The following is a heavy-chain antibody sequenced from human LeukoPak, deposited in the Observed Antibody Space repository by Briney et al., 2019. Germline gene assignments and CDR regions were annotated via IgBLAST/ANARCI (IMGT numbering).Heavy chain of an antibody. CDR2: IYYSGST. CDR3: ARFNPYSSSWAFDY. CDR1: GGSISSSSYY. V-gene: IGHV4-39*07. D-gene: IGHD6-13*01. J-gene: IGHJ4*02. Sequence: SETLSLTCTVSGGSISSSSYYWGWIRQPPGKGLEGIGSIYYSGSTYYNPSLKSRVTISVDTSKNQFSLKLSSVTAADTAVYYCARFNPYSSSWAFDYWGQGTLVTVSS.